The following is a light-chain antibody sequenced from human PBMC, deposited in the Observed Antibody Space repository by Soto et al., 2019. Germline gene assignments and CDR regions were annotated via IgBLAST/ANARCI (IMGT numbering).Light chain of an antibody. Sequence: QSALTQPASVSGSPGQSITISCTGTSSDVGTYNYVSWYRLHPGEAPKLIIYEVTNRPSGVSDRFSGSKSGNTASLTISGLQSEDETDYYCSSYTSLSTVVFGTGSKVTV. CDR2: EVT. CDR3: SSYTSLSTVV. J-gene: IGLJ1*01. V-gene: IGLV2-14*01. CDR1: SSDVGTYNY.